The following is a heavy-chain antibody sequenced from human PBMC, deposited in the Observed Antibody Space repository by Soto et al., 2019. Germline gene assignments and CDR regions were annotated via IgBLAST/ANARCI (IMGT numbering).Heavy chain of an antibody. CDR3: ARNVAVAASYFDY. Sequence: GGSLRLSCAASGFTVSSNYMSWVRQAPGKGLEWVSVIYSGGSTYYADSVKGRFTISRDNSKNTLYLQMNSLRAEDTAVYYCARNVAVAASYFDYWGQGTLVTVSS. J-gene: IGHJ4*02. D-gene: IGHD6-19*01. CDR2: IYSGGST. CDR1: GFTVSSNY. V-gene: IGHV3-66*01.